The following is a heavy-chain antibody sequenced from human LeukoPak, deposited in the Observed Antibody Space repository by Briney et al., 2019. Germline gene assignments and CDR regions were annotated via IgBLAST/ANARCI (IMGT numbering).Heavy chain of an antibody. V-gene: IGHV3-53*01. Sequence: GGSLRLSCAASGFAVSRNYMSWVRQAPGKGLEWVSVLYSGGSTNYADSAKGRFTISRDNSKNTLYLQMNSLRAEDTAVYYCTRGSIAYYYMDVWGKGTTVTISS. D-gene: IGHD3-22*01. CDR2: LYSGGST. CDR1: GFAVSRNY. J-gene: IGHJ6*03. CDR3: TRGSIAYYYMDV.